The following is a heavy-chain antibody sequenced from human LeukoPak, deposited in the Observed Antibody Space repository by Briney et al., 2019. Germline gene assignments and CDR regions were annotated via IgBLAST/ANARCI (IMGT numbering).Heavy chain of an antibody. CDR1: GGSISSYY. CDR2: IYTSGST. CDR3: ARHWSSGQNFDY. Sequence: SETLSLTCTVSGGSISSYYWSWIRQPAGKGLEWIGRIYTSGSTNYNPSLKSRVTISVDTSTNQFSLKLSSVTAADTAVYYCARHWSSGQNFDYWGQGTLVTVSS. D-gene: IGHD6-19*01. V-gene: IGHV4-4*07. J-gene: IGHJ4*02.